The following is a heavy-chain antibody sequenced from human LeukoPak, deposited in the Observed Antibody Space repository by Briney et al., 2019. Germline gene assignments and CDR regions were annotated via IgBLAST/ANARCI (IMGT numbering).Heavy chain of an antibody. V-gene: IGHV4-39*01. D-gene: IGHD6-19*01. Sequence: PSETLSLTCTVSGGSISSSSYYWGWIRQPPGKGLEWIGSIYYSGSTYYNPSLKSRVTISVDTSKNQFSLKLSSVTAADTAVYYCAQLVRGIAVAGTIDYWGQGTLVTVSS. CDR2: IYYSGST. CDR1: GGSISSSSYY. CDR3: AQLVRGIAVAGTIDY. J-gene: IGHJ4*02.